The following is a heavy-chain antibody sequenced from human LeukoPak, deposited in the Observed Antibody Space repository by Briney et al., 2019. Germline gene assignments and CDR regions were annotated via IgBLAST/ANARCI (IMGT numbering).Heavy chain of an antibody. J-gene: IGHJ3*02. D-gene: IGHD1-26*01. CDR3: ARDGVEATAAFDI. CDR1: GGTFSSYA. Sequence: SVKVSCKASGGTFSSYAISWVRQAPGQGLEWMGGIIPIFGTANYAQKFQGRVTITADESTSTAYVELSRLRSDDTAVYYCARDGVEATAAFDIWGQGTMVTVSS. V-gene: IGHV1-69*13. CDR2: IIPIFGTA.